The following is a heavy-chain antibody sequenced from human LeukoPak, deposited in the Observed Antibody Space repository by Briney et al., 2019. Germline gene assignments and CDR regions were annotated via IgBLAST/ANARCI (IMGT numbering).Heavy chain of an antibody. CDR3: ARDSSGWYDY. CDR1: GFTFSSYA. J-gene: IGHJ4*02. Sequence: GGSLRLSCAASGFTFSSYAMSWVRQAPGKGLEWVSSISSSSSYIYYADSVKGRFTISRDNAKNSLYLQTNSLRAEDTAVYYCARDSSGWYDYWGQGTLVTVSS. D-gene: IGHD6-19*01. V-gene: IGHV3-21*01. CDR2: ISSSSSYI.